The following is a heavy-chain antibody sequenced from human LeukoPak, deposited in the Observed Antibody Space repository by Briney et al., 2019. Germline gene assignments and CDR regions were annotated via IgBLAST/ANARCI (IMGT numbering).Heavy chain of an antibody. CDR2: IRSSTGTK. Sequence: GGSRRRTCEAPGFSFSNYNGNWVRQAAGKWLEWVSFIRSSTGTKTYADSVKGRFTISRDNAKTSLYRQMNSLMAYDTSVYGCARAGDATMVLGILHYYHYDSYMDVWGQGTPVTVSS. CDR3: ARAGDATMVLGILHYYHYDSYMDV. D-gene: IGHD3-10*01. V-gene: IGHV3-48*01. CDR1: GFSFSNYN. J-gene: IGHJ6*03.